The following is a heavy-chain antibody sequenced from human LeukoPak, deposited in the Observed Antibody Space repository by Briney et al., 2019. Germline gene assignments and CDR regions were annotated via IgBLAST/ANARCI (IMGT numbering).Heavy chain of an antibody. CDR1: GFTFSSYA. D-gene: IGHD1-26*01. Sequence: GGSLRLSCAASGFTFSSYAMSWVRQAPGKGLEWVSAISGSGGSTYYADSVKGRFTVSRDTATNTLYLQMSSLRVEDTAVYYCAKDGQSFNSMWDYLDSWGRGTLVTVSS. V-gene: IGHV3-23*01. J-gene: IGHJ4*02. CDR2: ISGSGGST. CDR3: AKDGQSFNSMWDYLDS.